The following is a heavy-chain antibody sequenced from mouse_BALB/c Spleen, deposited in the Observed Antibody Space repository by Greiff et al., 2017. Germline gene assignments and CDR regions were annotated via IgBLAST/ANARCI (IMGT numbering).Heavy chain of an antibody. Sequence: EVKLMESGAELVKPGASVKLSCTASGFNIKDTYMHWVKQRPEQGLEWIGRIDPANGNTKYDPKFQGKATITADTSSNTAYLQLSSLTSEDTAVYYCARSDYYGVYYYAMDYWGQGTSVTVSS. D-gene: IGHD1-1*01. CDR3: ARSDYYGVYYYAMDY. CDR2: IDPANGNT. CDR1: GFNIKDTY. J-gene: IGHJ4*01. V-gene: IGHV14-3*02.